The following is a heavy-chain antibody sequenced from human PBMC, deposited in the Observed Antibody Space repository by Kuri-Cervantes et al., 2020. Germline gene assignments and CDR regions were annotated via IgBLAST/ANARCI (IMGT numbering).Heavy chain of an antibody. V-gene: IGHV1-69*05. J-gene: IGHJ6*03. Sequence: SVKVSCKASGGTFSSYAISWVRQAPGQGLEWMGGIIPIFGTANYAQKFQGRVTITTDESTTTAYMELSGLRSGDTAVYYCARATTWTGNYYYVDVWGKGTTVTVSS. D-gene: IGHD1-1*01. CDR3: ARATTWTGNYYYVDV. CDR2: IIPIFGTA. CDR1: GGTFSSYA.